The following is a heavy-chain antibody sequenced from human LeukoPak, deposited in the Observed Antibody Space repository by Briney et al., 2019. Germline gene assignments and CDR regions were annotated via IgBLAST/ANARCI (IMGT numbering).Heavy chain of an antibody. Sequence: SETLFLTCTVSGSSISSYYWSWIRQPAGKGLEWIGRIYTSGSTNYNPSLKSRVTMSVDTSKNQFSLKLSSVTAADTAVYYCARGYYYYDSSGYYYWYFDLWGRGTLVTVSS. D-gene: IGHD3-22*01. J-gene: IGHJ2*01. CDR3: ARGYYYYDSSGYYYWYFDL. V-gene: IGHV4-4*07. CDR1: GSSISSYY. CDR2: IYTSGST.